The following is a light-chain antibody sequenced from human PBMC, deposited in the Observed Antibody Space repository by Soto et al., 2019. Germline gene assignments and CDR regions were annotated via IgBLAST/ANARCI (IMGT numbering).Light chain of an antibody. V-gene: IGLV2-14*03. J-gene: IGLJ1*01. Sequence: HSVLTQPASVSGAAGQAINISCTGTSSDVGGYNYVSWYQHHPGKAPKLIIYDVSNRPSGVSNPFSGSKSGNTASLTISGLQPEDEADYYCSSYTTSNTRQIVFGTGTKVTVL. CDR1: SSDVGGYNY. CDR3: SSYTTSNTRQIV. CDR2: DVS.